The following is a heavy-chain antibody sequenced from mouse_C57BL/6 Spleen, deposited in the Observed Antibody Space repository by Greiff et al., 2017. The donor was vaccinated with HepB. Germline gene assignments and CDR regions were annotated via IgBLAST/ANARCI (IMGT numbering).Heavy chain of an antibody. CDR1: GFNIKDYY. D-gene: IGHD1-1*01. Sequence: VQLKQSGAELVRPGASVKLSCTASGFNIKDYYMHWVKQRPEQGLEWIGRIDPEDGDTEYAPKFQGKATMTADTSSNTAYLQLSSLTSEDTAVYYCNRDYGSSYPCWGQGTLVTVSA. V-gene: IGHV14-1*01. CDR3: NRDYGSSYPC. J-gene: IGHJ3*01. CDR2: IDPEDGDT.